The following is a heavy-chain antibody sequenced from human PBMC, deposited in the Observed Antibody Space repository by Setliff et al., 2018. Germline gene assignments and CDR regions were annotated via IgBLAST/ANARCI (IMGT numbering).Heavy chain of an antibody. CDR1: GDSISNYY. D-gene: IGHD3-10*01. CDR3: AASRAYTGAVEEWFLPKTFDF. V-gene: IGHV4-4*07. Sequence: LSLTCTVSGDSISNYYWNWIRQPAGKGLEWIWRIYVTESTKYNPSLKSRVTLSIDTSKNQFSLKLSSVTAADAALYYCAASRAYTGAVEEWFLPKTFDFWGQGSPVTVS. J-gene: IGHJ4*02. CDR2: IYVTEST.